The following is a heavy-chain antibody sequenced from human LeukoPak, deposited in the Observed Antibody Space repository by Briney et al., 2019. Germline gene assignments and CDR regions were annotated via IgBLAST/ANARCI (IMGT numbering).Heavy chain of an antibody. CDR3: AKVGTWELQRVFEN. V-gene: IGHV3-7*01. CDR1: GFTFSDYW. CDR2: VGRDGSEK. Sequence: GGSLRLSCAASGFTFSDYWMTWVRQVPGRGLEWVANVGRDGSEKNYVDSVEGRFTIARDNAKKSLDLEMNSLRVEDTALYYCAKVGTWELQRVFENWGQGTLVTVSS. J-gene: IGHJ4*02. D-gene: IGHD1-26*01.